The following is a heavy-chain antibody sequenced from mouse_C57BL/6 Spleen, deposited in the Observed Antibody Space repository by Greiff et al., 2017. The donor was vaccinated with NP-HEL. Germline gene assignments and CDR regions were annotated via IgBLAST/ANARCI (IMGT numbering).Heavy chain of an antibody. CDR1: GYTFTSYW. V-gene: IGHV1-69*01. CDR3: ARELRSPFFDY. Sequence: VQLQQPGAELVMPGASVKLSCKASGYTFTSYWMHWVKQRPGQGLEWIGEIDPSDSYTNYNQKFKGKSTLTVDKSSSTAYMQLSSLTSEDSAVYYCARELRSPFFDYWGQGTTLTVSS. D-gene: IGHD1-1*01. J-gene: IGHJ2*01. CDR2: IDPSDSYT.